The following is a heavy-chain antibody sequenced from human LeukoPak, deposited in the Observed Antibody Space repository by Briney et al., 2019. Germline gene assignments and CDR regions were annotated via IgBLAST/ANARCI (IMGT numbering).Heavy chain of an antibody. CDR3: AREHYGDLYFDY. CDR2: ISYDGSNK. V-gene: IGHV3-30-3*01. Sequence: PGRSLRLSCAASGFTFSSYAIHWVRQAPDKGLEWVAVISYDGSNKYYADSVKGRFTISRDNSKNTLYLQMNSLRAEDTAVYYCAREHYGDLYFDYWGQGTLVTVSS. CDR1: GFTFSSYA. J-gene: IGHJ4*02. D-gene: IGHD4-17*01.